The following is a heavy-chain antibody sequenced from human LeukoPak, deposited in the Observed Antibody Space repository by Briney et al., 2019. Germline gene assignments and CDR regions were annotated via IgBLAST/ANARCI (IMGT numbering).Heavy chain of an antibody. CDR1: GFTFSSYA. CDR3: ARIGYSSSSFDF. J-gene: IGHJ4*02. Sequence: GGSLRLSCAASGFTFSSYAMSWVRQAPGKGLEWVANISPDGRTTYYMDSVKGRFTISRDKAKNSMFLQMDSLRVEDTAVYYCARIGYSSSSFDFWGQGTPVTVSS. D-gene: IGHD6-6*01. CDR2: ISPDGRTT. V-gene: IGHV3-7*01.